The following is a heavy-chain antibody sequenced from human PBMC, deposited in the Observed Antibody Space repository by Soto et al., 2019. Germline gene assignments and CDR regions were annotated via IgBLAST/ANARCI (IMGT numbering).Heavy chain of an antibody. V-gene: IGHV4-34*01. CDR1: GGSLSGYY. CDR3: ARSIVVVPAATVHYYYYMDV. CDR2: INHSGST. J-gene: IGHJ6*03. Sequence: SETLSLTCAVYGGSLSGYYWSWIRQPPGKGLEWIGEINHSGSTNYNPSLKSRVTISVDTSKNQFSLKLSSVTAADTAVYYCARSIVVVPAATVHYYYYMDVWGKGTTVTVSS. D-gene: IGHD2-2*01.